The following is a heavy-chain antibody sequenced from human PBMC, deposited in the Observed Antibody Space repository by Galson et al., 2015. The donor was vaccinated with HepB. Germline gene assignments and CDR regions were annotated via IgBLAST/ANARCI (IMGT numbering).Heavy chain of an antibody. V-gene: IGHV1-69*06. D-gene: IGHD3-22*01. CDR1: GGTFSSYA. J-gene: IGHJ5*02. CDR3: ARVRGRSFYSHDSSGYYYPTNWFDP. Sequence: SVKVSCKASGGTFSSYAISWVRQAPGQGLEWMGGIIPIFGTANYAQKFQGRVTITADKSTSTAYMELSSLRPEDTAVYYCARVRGRSFYSHDSSGYYYPTNWFDPWGQGTLVTVSS. CDR2: IIPIFGTA.